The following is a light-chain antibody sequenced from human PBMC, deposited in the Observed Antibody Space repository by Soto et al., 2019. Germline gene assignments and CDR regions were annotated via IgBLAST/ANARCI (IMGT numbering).Light chain of an antibody. V-gene: IGLV2-23*01. J-gene: IGLJ1*01. Sequence: QSVLTQPASVSGSPGQSITISCTGTSSDVGGYNFVSWYQQHPGKAPKLMIYDGSNRPSGVSNRFSGSKSGNTASLTISGLQAEDEADYYCCSYAGSSTYVFVTGTKVTVL. CDR3: CSYAGSSTYV. CDR1: SSDVGGYNF. CDR2: DGS.